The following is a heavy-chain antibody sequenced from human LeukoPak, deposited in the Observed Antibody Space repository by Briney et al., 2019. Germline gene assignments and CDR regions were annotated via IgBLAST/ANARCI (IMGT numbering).Heavy chain of an antibody. CDR1: GGSFSGYY. V-gene: IGHV4-34*01. CDR3: ARTTEGGYTYGYFYYYYMDV. J-gene: IGHJ6*03. D-gene: IGHD5-18*01. Sequence: SETLSLTCAVYGGSFSGYYWSWIRQPPGKGLEWIGEINHSGSTNFNPSLKSRVTISVDTSKNQFSLKLSSVTAADTAVYYCARTTEGGYTYGYFYYYYMDVWGKGTTVTISS. CDR2: INHSGST.